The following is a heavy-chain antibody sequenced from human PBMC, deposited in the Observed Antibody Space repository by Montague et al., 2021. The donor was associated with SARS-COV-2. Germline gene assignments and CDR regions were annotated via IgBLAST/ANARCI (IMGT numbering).Heavy chain of an antibody. Sequence: TLSLTCTVSGGPISSGSYYWSWIRQPAGKGLEWIGRISISGSTNYNPSLKSRVTISVDTTKNQLSLKLSAVTAADTAVYYCAGDIAVAGLLDYWGQGTLVTVSS. J-gene: IGHJ4*02. CDR1: GGPISSGSYY. D-gene: IGHD6-19*01. CDR2: ISISGST. CDR3: AGDIAVAGLLDY. V-gene: IGHV4-61*02.